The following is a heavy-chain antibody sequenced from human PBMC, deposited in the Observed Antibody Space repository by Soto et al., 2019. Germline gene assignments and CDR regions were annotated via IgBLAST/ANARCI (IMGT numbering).Heavy chain of an antibody. D-gene: IGHD6-6*01. J-gene: IGHJ6*02. CDR1: GFSFDDYT. V-gene: IGHV3-43*01. Sequence: PGGFLKLYCAASGFSFDDYTMHWVRQAPGEGLEWVSLISWDGGSTYYADSVKGRFTISRDNSKNSLYLQMNSLRTEDTALYYCAKALAALGYYYGMDVWAQGTTVTVSS. CDR2: ISWDGGST. CDR3: AKALAALGYYYGMDV.